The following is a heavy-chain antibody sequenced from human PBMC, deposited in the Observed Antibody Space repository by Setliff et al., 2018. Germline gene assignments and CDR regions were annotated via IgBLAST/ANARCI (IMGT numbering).Heavy chain of an antibody. CDR3: ARAHDSYYYYYMDV. CDR2: IYTSGST. Sequence: SETLSLTCTVSGGSISSYYWSWIRQPPGKGLEWIGYIYTSGSTNYNPSPKSRVTISVDTSKNQFSLKLSSVTAADTAVYYCARAHDSYYYYYMDVWGKGTTVTVSS. V-gene: IGHV4-4*08. CDR1: GGSISSYY. J-gene: IGHJ6*03.